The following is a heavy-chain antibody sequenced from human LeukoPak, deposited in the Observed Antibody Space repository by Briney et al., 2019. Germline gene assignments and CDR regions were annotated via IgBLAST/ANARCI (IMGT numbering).Heavy chain of an antibody. D-gene: IGHD2-15*01. CDR3: AKDSAPYCSGGSCYGKLRDPDYYFDY. V-gene: IGHV3-30*18. CDR1: GFTFSSYG. CDR2: ISYDGSNK. Sequence: GGSLRLSCAASGFTFSSYGMHWVRQAPGKGLEWVAVISYDGSNKYYADSVKGRFTISRDNSKNTLYLQMNSLRAEDTAVYYCAKDSAPYCSGGSCYGKLRDPDYYFDYWGQGTPVTVSS. J-gene: IGHJ4*02.